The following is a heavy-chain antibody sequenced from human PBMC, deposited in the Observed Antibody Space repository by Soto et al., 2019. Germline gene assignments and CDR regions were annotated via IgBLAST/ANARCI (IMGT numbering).Heavy chain of an antibody. J-gene: IGHJ6*03. D-gene: IGHD6-6*01. CDR3: ARDGGSSVDDYMDV. CDR1: GFTFSSYS. Sequence: GGSLRLSCAASGFTFSSYSMNWVRQAPGKGLEWVSAISGSGGSTYYADSVKGRFTISRDNSKNTLYLQMNSLRAEDTAVYYCARDGGSSVDDYMDVWGKGTTVTVSS. CDR2: ISGSGGST. V-gene: IGHV3-23*01.